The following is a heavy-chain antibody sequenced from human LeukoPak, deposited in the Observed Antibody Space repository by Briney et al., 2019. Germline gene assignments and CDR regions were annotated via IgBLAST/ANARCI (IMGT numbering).Heavy chain of an antibody. CDR3: AKGRDGIVGVYYFDY. J-gene: IGHJ4*02. CDR1: GFTFSNAW. V-gene: IGHV3-9*01. Sequence: PGGSLRLSCAASGFTFSNAWMSWVRRAPGKGLEWVSGISWNSGSIGYADSVKGRFTISRDNAKNSLYLQLNSLRAEDTALYYCAKGRDGIVGVYYFDYWGQGTLVTVSS. CDR2: ISWNSGSI. D-gene: IGHD1-26*01.